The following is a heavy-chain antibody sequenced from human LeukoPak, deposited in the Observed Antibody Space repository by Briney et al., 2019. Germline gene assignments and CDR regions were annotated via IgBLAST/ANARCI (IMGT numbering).Heavy chain of an antibody. V-gene: IGHV3-21*01. CDR1: GFTFSSYS. CDR3: ARVWGDSAAAGKYFQH. Sequence: PGGSLRLSCAASGFTFSSYSVNWVRQAPGKGLEWVSSISSSSSYIYYADSVKGRFTISRDNAKNSLYLQMNSLRAEDTAVYYCARVWGDSAAAGKYFQHWARAPWSPSPQ. J-gene: IGHJ1*01. CDR2: ISSSSSYI. D-gene: IGHD6-13*01.